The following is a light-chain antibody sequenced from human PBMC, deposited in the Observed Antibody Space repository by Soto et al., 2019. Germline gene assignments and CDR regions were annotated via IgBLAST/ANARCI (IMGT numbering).Light chain of an antibody. CDR2: AAS. Sequence: DIQMTQSPSSLSASVRDSVTITCRASQNIRNYLNWYQQKPGRDPKILIYAASSLQSGVPSRFSGGGSGTDFNLTITSLQTEDFATYYCQQRYSSTWTFGQGTKLDIK. CDR1: QNIRNY. J-gene: IGKJ1*01. V-gene: IGKV1-39*01. CDR3: QQRYSSTWT.